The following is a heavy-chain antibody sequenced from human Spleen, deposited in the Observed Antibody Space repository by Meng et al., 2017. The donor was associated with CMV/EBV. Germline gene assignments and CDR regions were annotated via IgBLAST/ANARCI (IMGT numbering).Heavy chain of an antibody. CDR2: IKQDGSEK. Sequence: GGSLRLSCTASGFTFSSYAIHWVRQAPGKGLEWVANIKQDGSEKYYVDSVKGRFTISRDNAKNSLYLQMDSLRAEDTAVYYCARYSRNRYYYYGMDVWGQGTTVTVSS. D-gene: IGHD1-14*01. V-gene: IGHV3-7*01. J-gene: IGHJ6*02. CDR3: ARYSRNRYYYYGMDV. CDR1: GFTFSSYA.